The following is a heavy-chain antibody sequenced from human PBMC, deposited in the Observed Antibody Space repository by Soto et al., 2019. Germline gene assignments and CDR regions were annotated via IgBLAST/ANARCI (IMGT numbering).Heavy chain of an antibody. J-gene: IGHJ3*02. CDR3: AGSPSSGWYGDAFDI. Sequence: SVKVSCKASGGTFSSYAISWVRQAPGQGLEWMGGIIPIFGTANYAQKFQSRVTITADKSTSTAYMELSSLRSEDTAVYYCAGSPSSGWYGDAFDIWGQGTTVTVSS. V-gene: IGHV1-69*06. CDR2: IIPIFGTA. D-gene: IGHD6-19*01. CDR1: GGTFSSYA.